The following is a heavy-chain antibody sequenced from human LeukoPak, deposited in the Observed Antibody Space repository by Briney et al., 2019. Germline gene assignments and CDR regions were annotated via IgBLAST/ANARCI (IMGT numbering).Heavy chain of an antibody. J-gene: IGHJ5*02. V-gene: IGHV4-34*01. CDR2: INHSGST. CDR1: GGSFSGYY. Sequence: SETLSLTCAVYGGSFSGYYWSWIRQPPGKGLEGIGEINHSGSTNYNPSLTSRVTISVDTSKNQFSLKLSSVTAADTAVYYCARSAVPAALNWFDPWGQGTLVTVSS. CDR3: ARSAVPAALNWFDP. D-gene: IGHD2-2*01.